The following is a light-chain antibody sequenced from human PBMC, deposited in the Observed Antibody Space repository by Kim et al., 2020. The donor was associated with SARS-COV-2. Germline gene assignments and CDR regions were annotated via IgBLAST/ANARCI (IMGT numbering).Light chain of an antibody. CDR1: SSDVGGYIH. Sequence: GQSVTISCTGTSSDVGGYIHVSWYQQHPGKAPRLMIYNVTQRPSGVPDRFSGSKAGNTASLTISGLQAEDEADYYCCSYAGRYTWVFGGGTQLTVL. CDR2: NVT. J-gene: IGLJ2*01. V-gene: IGLV2-11*01. CDR3: CSYAGRYTWV.